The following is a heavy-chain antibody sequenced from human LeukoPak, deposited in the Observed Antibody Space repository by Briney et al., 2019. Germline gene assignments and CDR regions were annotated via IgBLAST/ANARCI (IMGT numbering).Heavy chain of an antibody. J-gene: IGHJ5*02. CDR3: ARGRIVGAPRSRFDP. CDR1: GGSFGGYY. V-gene: IGHV4-34*01. Sequence: SETLSLTXAVYGGSFGGYYWSWIRQSPGKGLEWLGEINHSGSTNYNPSLKSRVTISVDTSKNQFSLKLSSVTAADTAVYYCARGRIVGAPRSRFDPWGQGTLVTVSS. D-gene: IGHD1-26*01. CDR2: INHSGST.